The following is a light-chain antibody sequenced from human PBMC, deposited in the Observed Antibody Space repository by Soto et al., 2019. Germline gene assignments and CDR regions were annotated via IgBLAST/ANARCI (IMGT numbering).Light chain of an antibody. CDR1: QGVSRN. CDR2: AAS. CDR3: QQYNNWPLT. J-gene: IGKJ4*01. V-gene: IGKV3-15*01. Sequence: ETVMTQFPATPSVSPGERTTLSCRASQGVSRNLPWYQQRPGQTPRLLFYAASTRATGIPARFIASGSGTEFTLTISSLQSEDFAVYYCQQYNNWPLTFGGGTKVAIE.